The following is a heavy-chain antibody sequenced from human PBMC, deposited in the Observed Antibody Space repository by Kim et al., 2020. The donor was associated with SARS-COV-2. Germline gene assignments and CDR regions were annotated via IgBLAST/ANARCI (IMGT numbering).Heavy chain of an antibody. CDR1: GFTFSDYY. D-gene: IGHD3-22*01. Sequence: GGSLRLSCAASGFTFSDYYMSWIRQAPGKGLEWVSYISSSSSYTNYADSVKGRFTISRDNAKNSLYLQMNSLRAEDTAVYYCARDHSTYYYDSSGYYRALTPEYSDYGMDVWGPGTTVTVSS. CDR2: ISSSSSYT. J-gene: IGHJ6*02. V-gene: IGHV3-11*05. CDR3: ARDHSTYYYDSSGYYRALTPEYSDYGMDV.